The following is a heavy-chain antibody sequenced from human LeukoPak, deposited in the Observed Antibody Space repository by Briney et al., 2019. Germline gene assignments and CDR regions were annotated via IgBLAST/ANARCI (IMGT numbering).Heavy chain of an antibody. Sequence: GSLRLSCAASGFTFSSYSMSWVRQAPGKGLEWVSSISSRSNYIYYADSVKGRFTISRDNSKNTLSLQMNSLRVEDTAMYFCAKDIQLSTWGLGTMVTVSS. CDR3: AKDIQLST. J-gene: IGHJ3*01. CDR1: GFTFSSYS. D-gene: IGHD5-24*01. V-gene: IGHV3-21*01. CDR2: ISSRSNYI.